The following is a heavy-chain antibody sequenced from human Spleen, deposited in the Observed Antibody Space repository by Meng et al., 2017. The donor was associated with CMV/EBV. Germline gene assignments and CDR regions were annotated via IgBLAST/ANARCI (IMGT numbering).Heavy chain of an antibody. D-gene: IGHD3-22*01. CDR3: ARIPGDSSGYSHFDY. CDR1: GSTFTRHA. CDR2: IPYDGSTN. J-gene: IGHJ4*02. Sequence: GSTFTRHAMHWVRQAPGKGLEWVSVIPYDGSTNYYADSVKGRFPISRDNSKNPLYLQMNSLRAEDTAVYYCARIPGDSSGYSHFDYWGQGTLVTVSS. V-gene: IGHV3-30*04.